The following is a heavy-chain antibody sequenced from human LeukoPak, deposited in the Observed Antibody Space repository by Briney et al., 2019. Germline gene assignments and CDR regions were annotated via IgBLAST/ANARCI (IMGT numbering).Heavy chain of an antibody. CDR2: ISYDGSNK. CDR1: GFTFSSYG. Sequence: PGRSLRLSCAASGFTFSSYGMHWVRQAPGKGLEWVAVISYDGSNKYYADSVKGRFTISRDNSKNTLYLQMNSLRAEDTAVYYCAKVSDLRFLEWSTPDPHWGQGTLVTVSS. V-gene: IGHV3-30*18. CDR3: AKVSDLRFLEWSTPDPH. D-gene: IGHD3-3*01. J-gene: IGHJ4*02.